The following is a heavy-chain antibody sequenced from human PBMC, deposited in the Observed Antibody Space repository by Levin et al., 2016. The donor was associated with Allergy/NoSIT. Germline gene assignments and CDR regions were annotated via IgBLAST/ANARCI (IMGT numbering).Heavy chain of an antibody. CDR1: GGSISSYY. J-gene: IGHJ3*02. CDR2: IYYSGST. D-gene: IGHD2-15*01. V-gene: IGHV4-59*08. Sequence: SETLSLTCTVSGGSISSYYWSWIRQPPGKGLEWIGYIYYSGSTNYNPSLKSRVTISVDTSKNQFSLKLSSVTAADTAVYYCARTGSGGSRNAFDIWGQGTMVTVSS. CDR3: ARTGSGGSRNAFDI.